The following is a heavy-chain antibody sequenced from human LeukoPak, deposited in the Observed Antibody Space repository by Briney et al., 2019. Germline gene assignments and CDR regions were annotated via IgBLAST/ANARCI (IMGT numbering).Heavy chain of an antibody. Sequence: GGSLRLSCAASGFTFRSYWMSWVRQSPGKGLEGVASIRQDSSEEYYVDSVRGRFTISRDNAKNSLSLQVNSLRAEDTAIYYCARARTLYSGSPAHMDVWGKGTTVTVSS. V-gene: IGHV3-7*01. J-gene: IGHJ6*03. CDR3: ARARTLYSGSPAHMDV. D-gene: IGHD6-25*01. CDR2: IRQDSSEE. CDR1: GFTFRSYW.